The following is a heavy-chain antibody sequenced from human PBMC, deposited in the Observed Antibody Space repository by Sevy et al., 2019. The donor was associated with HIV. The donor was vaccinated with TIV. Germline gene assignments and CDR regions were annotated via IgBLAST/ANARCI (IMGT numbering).Heavy chain of an antibody. CDR3: ARADIVVVPAAPPRYYYYYYMDV. J-gene: IGHJ6*03. D-gene: IGHD2-2*01. V-gene: IGHV3-48*01. CDR1: GFTFSSYS. Sequence: GGSLRLSCAASGFTFSSYSMNWVRQAPGKGLEWVSSISSSSTIYYADSVKGRFTISRDNAKNSLYLQMNSLRAEDTAVYYCARADIVVVPAAPPRYYYYYYMDVWGKGTTVTVSS. CDR2: ISSSSTI.